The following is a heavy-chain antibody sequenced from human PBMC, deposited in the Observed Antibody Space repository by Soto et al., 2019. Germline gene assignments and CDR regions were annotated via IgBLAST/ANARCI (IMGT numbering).Heavy chain of an antibody. J-gene: IGHJ3*02. Sequence: GASLKISCQGFGYTFSNYWIAWLRQMPGKGLEWMGIIYPGDSETRYSPSFQGQVTISADKSISTAYLQWSSLKASDTAMYYCARPLSPGGGYDAFDIWGQGTMVTVSS. V-gene: IGHV5-51*01. D-gene: IGHD2-15*01. CDR1: GYTFSNYW. CDR2: IYPGDSET. CDR3: ARPLSPGGGYDAFDI.